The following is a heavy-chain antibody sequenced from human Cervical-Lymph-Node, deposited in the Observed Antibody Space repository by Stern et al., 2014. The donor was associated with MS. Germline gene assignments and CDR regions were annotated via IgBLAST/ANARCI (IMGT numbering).Heavy chain of an antibody. Sequence: VQLLESGGEVKKPGASVKVSCKTSGYTFTTYGISWVRQAPGQGLQWMGWISAYYGRTTYAQHLQDSVTMTFDTSTKTAYMKLRKLRSDDTAVYYFVREAEVAGVVXFGYWGQGSLVTVSS. CDR3: VREAEVAGVVXFGY. CDR1: GYTFTTYG. CDR2: ISAYYGRT. V-gene: IGHV1-18*04. J-gene: IGHJ4*02. D-gene: IGHD6-19*01.